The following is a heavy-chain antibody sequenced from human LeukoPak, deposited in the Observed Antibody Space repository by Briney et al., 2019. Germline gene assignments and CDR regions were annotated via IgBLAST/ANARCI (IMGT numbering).Heavy chain of an antibody. CDR3: ARDRAVAGTKDHYFDY. V-gene: IGHV4-39*07. D-gene: IGHD6-19*01. CDR2: IYNSGST. Sequence: PSETLSLTCTVSGDSISSSKYYWAWIRQPPGKGLEWIGSIYNSGSTYYNPSLKSRVTISVDTSKNQFSLKLSSVTAADTAVYYCARDRAVAGTKDHYFDYWGQGTLVTVSS. CDR1: GDSISSSKYY. J-gene: IGHJ4*02.